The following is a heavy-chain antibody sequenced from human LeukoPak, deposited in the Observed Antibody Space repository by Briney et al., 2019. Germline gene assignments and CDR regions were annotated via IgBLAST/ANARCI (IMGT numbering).Heavy chain of an antibody. CDR3: ARQSDALDAFDI. V-gene: IGHV4-39*01. CDR1: GGSINSSRYY. Sequence: PSETLSLTCTVSGGSINSSRYYWALIRQPPGMGLEWIGSIFYSGSAYYNPSLKSRVAMSVDTSKDQFSLRLSSVTAADTAVYYCARQSDALDAFDIWGLGTLVTVSS. D-gene: IGHD2-2*01. CDR2: IFYSGSA. J-gene: IGHJ3*02.